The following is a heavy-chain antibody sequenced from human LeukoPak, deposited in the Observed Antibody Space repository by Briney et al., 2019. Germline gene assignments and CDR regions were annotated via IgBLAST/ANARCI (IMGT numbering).Heavy chain of an antibody. J-gene: IGHJ4*02. Sequence: SETLSLTCTVSGGSISSYYWSWIRQPPGKGLEWIGYIYYSGSTNYNPSLKSRVTISVDTSKNQFSLKLSSVTAADTAVYYCASRRSSQYCYGSGSYYFYYWGQGTLVTVSS. D-gene: IGHD3-10*01. CDR2: IYYSGST. CDR1: GGSISSYY. V-gene: IGHV4-59*12. CDR3: ASRRSSQYCYGSGSYYFYY.